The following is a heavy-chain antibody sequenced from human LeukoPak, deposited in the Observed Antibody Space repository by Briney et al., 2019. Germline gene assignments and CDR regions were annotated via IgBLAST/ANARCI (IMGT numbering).Heavy chain of an antibody. J-gene: IGHJ4*02. V-gene: IGHV1-46*01. CDR3: ARDYPMVRGDFDY. CDR2: INPSGGST. CDR1: GYTFTSYY. D-gene: IGHD3-10*01. Sequence: GASVKVSCKASGYTFTSYYMHWVRQAPGQGLEWMGIINPSGGSTSYAQKFQGRVTMTRDMSTSTAYMELRSLRSDDTAVYYCARDYPMVRGDFDYWGQGTLVTVSP.